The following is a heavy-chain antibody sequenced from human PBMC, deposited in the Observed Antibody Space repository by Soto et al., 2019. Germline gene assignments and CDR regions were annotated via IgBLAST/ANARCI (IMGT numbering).Heavy chain of an antibody. CDR2: IIPILGIA. V-gene: IGHV1-69*04. CDR3: ARDSGDYYDDSNSPYNAFDK. CDR1: GGTFSSYT. J-gene: IGHJ3*02. Sequence: SVKVSCKASGGTFSSYTISWVRQAPGQGLEWMGRIIPILGIANYAQKFQGRVTITADKSTSTAYMELSSLRPEDTAVYYCARDSGDYYDDSNSPYNAFDKLGQGTLVTVSS. D-gene: IGHD3-22*01.